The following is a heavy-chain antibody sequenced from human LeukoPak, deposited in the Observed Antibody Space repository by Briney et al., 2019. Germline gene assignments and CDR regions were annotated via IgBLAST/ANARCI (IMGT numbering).Heavy chain of an antibody. J-gene: IGHJ4*02. CDR2: IKQDGSEK. Sequence: PGGSLRLSCAASKFTFSNYWMSWVRQAPGKGLEWVANIKQDGSEKYYVDSVKGRFTISRDNAENSLYLQMNSLRAGDTAVYYCATLYVETGYWGQGTLVTVSS. V-gene: IGHV3-7*01. CDR3: ATLYVETGY. CDR1: KFTFSNYW. D-gene: IGHD3-16*01.